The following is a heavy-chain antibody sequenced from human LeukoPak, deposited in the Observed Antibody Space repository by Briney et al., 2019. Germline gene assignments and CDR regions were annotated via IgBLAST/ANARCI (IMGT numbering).Heavy chain of an antibody. CDR3: ARGMYFDSSGWYGNYYFDY. CDR2: ISSSSSYI. Sequence: AGGSLRLSCAASGFTFSSYSMNWVRQAPGKGLEWVSSISSSSSYIYYADSVKGRFTISRDNSKNTLYLQMNSLRAEDTAVYYCARGMYFDSSGWYGNYYFDYWGQGTLVTVSS. D-gene: IGHD6-19*01. V-gene: IGHV3-21*01. J-gene: IGHJ4*02. CDR1: GFTFSSYS.